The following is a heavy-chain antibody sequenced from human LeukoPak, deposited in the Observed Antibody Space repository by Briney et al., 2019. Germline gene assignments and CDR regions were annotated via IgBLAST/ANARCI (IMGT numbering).Heavy chain of an antibody. CDR3: ARHGTASDY. CDR2: INSSSSYK. CDR1: GFTFSTYS. D-gene: IGHD3-10*01. V-gene: IGHV3-21*01. Sequence: PGGSLRLSCAASGFTFSTYSMTWVRQAPGKGLEWVSTINSSSSYKYYADSVRGRFTIYRDNAKSSLYLQMNSLRAEDTALYYCARHGTASDYWGQGTLVTVSS. J-gene: IGHJ4*02.